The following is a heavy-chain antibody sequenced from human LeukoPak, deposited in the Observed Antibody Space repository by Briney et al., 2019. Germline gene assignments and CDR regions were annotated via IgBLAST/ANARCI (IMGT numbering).Heavy chain of an antibody. V-gene: IGHV1-69*04. J-gene: IGHJ3*02. CDR1: GGTFSSYA. CDR3: ARDGSGSGTLDI. CDR2: IIPILGIA. D-gene: IGHD3-10*01. Sequence: EASAKVSCKASGGTFSSYAISWVRQAPGQGLEWMGRIIPILGIANYAQKFQGRVTITADKSTSTAYMELSSLRSEDTAVYYCARDGSGSGTLDIWGQGTMVTVSS.